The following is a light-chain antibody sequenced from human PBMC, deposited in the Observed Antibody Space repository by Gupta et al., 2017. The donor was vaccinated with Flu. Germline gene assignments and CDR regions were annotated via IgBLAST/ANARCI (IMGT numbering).Light chain of an antibody. CDR2: DAS. CDR1: QSVSSY. CDR3: QQRSNWPRT. Sequence: EIVFTQSPATLSLSPGERATLSCRASQSVSSYLAWYQQKPGQAPRLLVYDASATATGIPARFSGSGSGTDFTFTISIREPEDLAVYYCQQRSNWPRTFGQGTKLEIK. J-gene: IGKJ1*01. V-gene: IGKV3-11*01.